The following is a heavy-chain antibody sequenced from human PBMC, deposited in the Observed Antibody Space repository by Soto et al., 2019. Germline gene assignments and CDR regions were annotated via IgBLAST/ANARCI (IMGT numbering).Heavy chain of an antibody. D-gene: IGHD2-15*01. V-gene: IGHV4-59*01. CDR3: AREGGHYGMDV. J-gene: IGHJ6*02. Sequence: PSDTLSLTCTVSGGSISIYYWSWIRQPPGKGLEWIGYIYYSGSTNYNPSLKSRVTISVDTSKNQFSLKLSSVTAADTAVYYCAREGGHYGMDVWGQGTTVTVSS. CDR1: GGSISIYY. CDR2: IYYSGST.